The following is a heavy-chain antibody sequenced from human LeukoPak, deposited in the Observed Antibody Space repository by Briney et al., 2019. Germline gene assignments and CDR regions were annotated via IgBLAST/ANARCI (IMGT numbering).Heavy chain of an antibody. CDR3: ARGVGYCSSTSCYYFDY. J-gene: IGHJ4*02. CDR1: GCTFTSYG. D-gene: IGHD2-2*01. Sequence: EASVKVSCKASGCTFTSYGISWVRQAPGQGLEWMGWISAYNGNTNYAQKLQGRVTMTTDTSTSTAYMELRSLRSDDTAVYYCARGVGYCSSTSCYYFDYWGQGTLVTVSS. V-gene: IGHV1-18*01. CDR2: ISAYNGNT.